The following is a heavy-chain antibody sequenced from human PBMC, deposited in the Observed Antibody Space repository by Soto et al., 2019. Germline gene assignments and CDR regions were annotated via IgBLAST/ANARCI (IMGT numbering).Heavy chain of an antibody. D-gene: IGHD4-17*01. V-gene: IGHV5-10-1*01. Sequence: GESLKISCKGSGYSFAGYWITWVRQKPGKGLEWMGRIDPSDSQTYYSPSFRGHVTISADKSISTAYLQRSSLKASDTAMYYCARQGGWTVYAFDIWGQGTMVTVSS. CDR1: GYSFAGYW. J-gene: IGHJ3*02. CDR3: ARQGGWTVYAFDI. CDR2: IDPSDSQT.